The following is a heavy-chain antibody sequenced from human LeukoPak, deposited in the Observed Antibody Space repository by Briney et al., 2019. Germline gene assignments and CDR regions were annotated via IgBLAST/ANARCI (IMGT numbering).Heavy chain of an antibody. V-gene: IGHV4-38-2*02. Sequence: SETLSLTCTVSGDSISSGHYWDWIRQPPGRGLEWVGSIHHSGSTWYNPSLKSRVTISLDTSQTQISLRVTSVTAADTAVYYCARGTDYYDSSGWLDPWGQGTLVTVSS. CDR2: IHHSGST. CDR1: GDSISSGHY. D-gene: IGHD3-22*01. J-gene: IGHJ5*02. CDR3: ARGTDYYDSSGWLDP.